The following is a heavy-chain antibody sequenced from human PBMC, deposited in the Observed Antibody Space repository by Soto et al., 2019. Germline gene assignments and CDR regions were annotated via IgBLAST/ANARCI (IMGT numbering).Heavy chain of an antibody. D-gene: IGHD3-3*01. Sequence: QITLKESGPTLVKPTQTLTLTCAFSGLSLTTNGLSVGWVRQPPGKALEWLALIYWDDDKRYSPSLKSRLTITRDTSKNHVVLTMTNMDPVDTATYYCAHSSTDLNHAMDVWGQGNTVSVSS. CDR1: GLSLTTNGLS. CDR3: AHSSTDLNHAMDV. V-gene: IGHV2-5*02. CDR2: IYWDDDK. J-gene: IGHJ6*02.